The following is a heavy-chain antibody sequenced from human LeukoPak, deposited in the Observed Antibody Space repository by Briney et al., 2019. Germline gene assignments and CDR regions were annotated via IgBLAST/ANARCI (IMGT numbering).Heavy chain of an antibody. J-gene: IGHJ4*02. Sequence: GGSLRLSCAASGYTFSSYWMSWVRQAPGRGLEGVANKKYDRSEKYYVDSVKGRFTISRDNAKNSLYLQMNSLRAEDTAVYYCARDIEAAGLFLDYWGQGTLVTVSS. CDR3: ARDIEAAGLFLDY. V-gene: IGHV3-7*01. CDR1: GYTFSSYW. D-gene: IGHD6-13*01. CDR2: KKYDRSEK.